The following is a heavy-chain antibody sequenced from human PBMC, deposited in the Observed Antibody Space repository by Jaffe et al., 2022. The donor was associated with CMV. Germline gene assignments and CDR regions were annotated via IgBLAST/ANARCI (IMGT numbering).Heavy chain of an antibody. CDR2: IIPILGIA. Sequence: QVQLVQSGAEVKKPGSSVKVSCKASGGTFSSYAISWVRQAPGQGLEWMGRIIPILGIANYAQKFQGRVTITADKSTSTAYMELSSLRSEDTAVYYCARDLANYYDSSGLDYWGQGTLVTVSS. CDR1: GGTFSSYA. CDR3: ARDLANYYDSSGLDY. D-gene: IGHD3-22*01. V-gene: IGHV1-69*09. J-gene: IGHJ4*02.